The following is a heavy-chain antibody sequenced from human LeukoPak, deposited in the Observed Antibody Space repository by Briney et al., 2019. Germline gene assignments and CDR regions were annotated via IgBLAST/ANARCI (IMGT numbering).Heavy chain of an antibody. CDR2: IKSKGDGETT. Sequence: GRSLRLSCAASRFTFSNAWMNWVRQAPGKGLEWVGRIKSKGDGETTDYAAPVQGRFTISRDDSNNMVYLQMNSLKFEDTAVYYCAIDEPNYAPYDFYFWGQGTLVTVSS. CDR3: AIDEPNYAPYDFYF. V-gene: IGHV3-15*01. J-gene: IGHJ4*02. D-gene: IGHD4/OR15-4a*01. CDR1: RFTFSNAW.